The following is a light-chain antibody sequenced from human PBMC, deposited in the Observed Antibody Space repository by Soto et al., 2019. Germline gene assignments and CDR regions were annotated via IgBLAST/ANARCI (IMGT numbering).Light chain of an antibody. J-gene: IGKJ1*01. CDR1: QSVSSSY. CDR2: GAS. CDR3: QQRSNWPPWT. Sequence: EIVLTQSPGTLSLSPGERATLSCRASQSVSSSYLAWYQQKPGQAPRILIYGASSRATGIPDRFSGSGSGTDFTLTISSLEPEDFAVYYCQQRSNWPPWTFGQVTKVDIK. V-gene: IGKV3D-20*02.